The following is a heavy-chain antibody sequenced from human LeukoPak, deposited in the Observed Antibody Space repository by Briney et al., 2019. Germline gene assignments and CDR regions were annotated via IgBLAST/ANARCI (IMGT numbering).Heavy chain of an antibody. J-gene: IGHJ5*02. V-gene: IGHV1-2*02. CDR2: IKPKNGGT. Sequence: EASVKVSCKASGYTFTGYYMHWVRQAPGQGLEWMGWIKPKNGGTNYAKKFQGSVTMTRDTSISTAYMELSRLRSDDTAMYYCARFYDSSAYYRNNWFDRWGQGTLVTVSS. CDR3: ARFYDSSAYYRNNWFDR. D-gene: IGHD3-22*01. CDR1: GYTFTGYY.